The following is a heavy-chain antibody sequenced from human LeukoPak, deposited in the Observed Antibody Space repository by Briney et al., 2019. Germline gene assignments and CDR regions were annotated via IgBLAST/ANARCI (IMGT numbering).Heavy chain of an antibody. J-gene: IGHJ4*02. D-gene: IGHD2-2*01. Sequence: ASVKVSCKASGYTFTSYDINWVRQATGQGLEWMGWMNPNSGNTGYAQKFQGRVTMTRNTSISTAYMELSSLRSEDTAVYYRARGARYCSSTSCYGGEDYWGQGTLVTVSS. CDR2: MNPNSGNT. V-gene: IGHV1-8*01. CDR3: ARGARYCSSTSCYGGEDY. CDR1: GYTFTSYD.